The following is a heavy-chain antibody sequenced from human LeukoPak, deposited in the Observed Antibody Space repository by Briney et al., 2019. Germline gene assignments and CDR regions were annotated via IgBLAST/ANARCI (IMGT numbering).Heavy chain of an antibody. CDR2: INPSGGST. D-gene: IGHD3-10*01. J-gene: IGHJ4*02. V-gene: IGHV1-46*01. CDR3: ARVGGRRWFGEFPLSHLLD. Sequence: ASVKVSCKASGYTFTSYYMHWVRQAPGQGLEWMGIINPSGGSTSYAQKFQGRVTMTRNTSISTAYMELSSLRSEDTAVYYCARVGGRRWFGEFPLSHLLDWGQGTLVTVSS. CDR1: GYTFTSYY.